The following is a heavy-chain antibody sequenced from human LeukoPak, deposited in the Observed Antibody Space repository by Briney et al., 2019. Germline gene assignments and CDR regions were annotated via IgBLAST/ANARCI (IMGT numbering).Heavy chain of an antibody. V-gene: IGHV4-34*01. CDR3: ARPSPYYYDSSGYNDAFDI. CDR1: GGSFSGYY. D-gene: IGHD3-22*01. CDR2: IYYSGST. Sequence: SETLSLTCAVYGGSFSGYYWSWIRQPPGKGLEWIGSIYYSGSTYYNPSLKSRVTISVDTSKNQFSLKLSSVTAADTAVYYCARPSPYYYDSSGYNDAFDIWGQGTMVTVSS. J-gene: IGHJ3*02.